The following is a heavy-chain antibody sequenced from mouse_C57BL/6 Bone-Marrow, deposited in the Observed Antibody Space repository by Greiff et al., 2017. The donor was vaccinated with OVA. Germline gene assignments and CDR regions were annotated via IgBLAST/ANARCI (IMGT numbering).Heavy chain of an antibody. J-gene: IGHJ3*01. V-gene: IGHV2-5*01. D-gene: IGHD2-12*01. CDR2: ICRGGGT. CDR3: ANHSPFAY. Sequence: VKLMESGPGLVQPSQSLSITCTVSGFSLTSYGVHWVRQSPGTGLEWLGVICRGGGTDYNAAFMSRLSITKDNSKSQVFFKRNSLQADDTAIYYCANHSPFAYWGQGTLVTVSA. CDR1: GFSLTSYG.